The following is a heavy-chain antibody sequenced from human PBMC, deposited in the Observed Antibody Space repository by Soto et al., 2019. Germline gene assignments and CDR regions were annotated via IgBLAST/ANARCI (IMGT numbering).Heavy chain of an antibody. CDR3: AHRRQPYGSGSYIDY. V-gene: IGHV2-5*02. CDR1: GFSLSTSGVG. Sequence: QITLKESGPTLVKPTQTLTLTCTFSGFSLSTSGVGVGWIRQPPGKALEWLALIYWDDDKRYSPSLKSRLTTXXDXSXXQVVLTMTNMDPVDTATYYCAHRRQPYGSGSYIDYWGQGTLVTVSS. CDR2: IYWDDDK. D-gene: IGHD3-10*01. J-gene: IGHJ4*02.